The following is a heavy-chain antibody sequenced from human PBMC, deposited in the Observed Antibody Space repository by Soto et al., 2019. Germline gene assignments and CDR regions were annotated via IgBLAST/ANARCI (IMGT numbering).Heavy chain of an antibody. CDR3: ARYRREAVAGYTLDN. CDR1: GGSISSNY. V-gene: IGHV4-59*01. D-gene: IGHD6-13*01. CDR2: VYNSGST. Sequence: PSETLSLTYTVSGGSISSNYWTWIRQPPGKGLEWIGYVYNSGSTNYNPSLKSRVTISEDTSKSQFSLKVNSMTAADTAVYYCARYRREAVAGYTLDNWGQGILVTVS. J-gene: IGHJ4*02.